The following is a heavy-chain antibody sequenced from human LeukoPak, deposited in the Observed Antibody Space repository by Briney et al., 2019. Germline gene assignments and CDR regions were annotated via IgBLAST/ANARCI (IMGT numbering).Heavy chain of an antibody. CDR1: GYTLTELS. D-gene: IGHD3-22*01. Sequence: ASVKVSCKVSGYTLTELSMHWVRQAPGKGLEWMGGFDPEDGETIYAQKFQGRVTMTEDTSTDTAYMELSSLRSEDTAVYHCATAGIVVVTYYFDYWGQGTLVTVSS. CDR3: ATAGIVVVTYYFDY. J-gene: IGHJ4*02. CDR2: FDPEDGET. V-gene: IGHV1-24*01.